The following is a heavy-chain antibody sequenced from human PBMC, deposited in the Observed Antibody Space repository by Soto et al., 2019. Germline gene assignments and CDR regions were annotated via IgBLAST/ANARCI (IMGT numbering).Heavy chain of an antibody. CDR3: AKVATGSHYYMDV. D-gene: IGHD5-12*01. J-gene: IGHJ6*03. Sequence: SETLSLTCTVSGGSISSYXWSWIRQPPGKGLEWIGYIYYSGSTNSNPSLKSRVTISVDTSKNQFSLKLSSVTAADTAVYYCAKVATGSHYYMDVWGKGTTVTVSS. V-gene: IGHV4-59*01. CDR2: IYYSGST. CDR1: GGSISSYX.